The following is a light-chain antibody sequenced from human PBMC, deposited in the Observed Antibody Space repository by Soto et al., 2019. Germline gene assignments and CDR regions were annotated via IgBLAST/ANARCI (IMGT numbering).Light chain of an antibody. V-gene: IGKV3-20*01. CDR1: QSVSSSY. J-gene: IGKJ4*01. CDR3: QQYGSSPT. CDR2: GAS. Sequence: EIVLTQSPGTLSLSPGERATLSCRASQSVSSSYLAWYQQKPGQAPRLLIYGASSRATGIPDRFSGNGSGTDFTLTISRLEPEDFAGYYCQQYGSSPTFGGGTKVEIK.